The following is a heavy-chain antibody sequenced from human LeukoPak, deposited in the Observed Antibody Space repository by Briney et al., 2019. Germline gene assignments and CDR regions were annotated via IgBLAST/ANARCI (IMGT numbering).Heavy chain of an antibody. CDR3: ARTGSGWGLGAFDI. CDR1: GFTFSTYA. J-gene: IGHJ3*02. Sequence: PGGSLRLSCAASGFTFSTYAMHWVRQAPGKGLEWVAVIPSDGSNKYYADSVKGRFTISRDNSKNTLYLQMNSLRAEDTAVYYCARTGSGWGLGAFDIWGQGTMVTVSS. V-gene: IGHV3-30-3*01. D-gene: IGHD6-19*01. CDR2: IPSDGSNK.